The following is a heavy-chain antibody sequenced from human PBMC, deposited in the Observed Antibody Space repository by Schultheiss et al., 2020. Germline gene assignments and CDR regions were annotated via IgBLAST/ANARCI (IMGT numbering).Heavy chain of an antibody. CDR1: GGSISSRGYY. V-gene: IGHV4-39*01. J-gene: IGHJ4*02. D-gene: IGHD3-10*01. CDR2: VFYTGNT. CDR3: ARRGSASGSRH. Sequence: SQTLSLTCTVSGGSISSRGYYWGWIRQPPGKGLEWIASVFYTGNTYYNPSLKSQVTMSVDTSKNQFSLKLSSLTAADTAVYFCARRGSASGSRHWGQGILVIVSS.